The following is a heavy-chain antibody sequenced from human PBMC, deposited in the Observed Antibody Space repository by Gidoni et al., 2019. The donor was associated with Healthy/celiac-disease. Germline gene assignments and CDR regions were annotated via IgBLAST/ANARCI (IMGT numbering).Heavy chain of an antibody. Sequence: VQLVESVGGVVQPGRSLSLSCAASGFTFRSYGIHWVRQASGKGLEWVAVIWYDGSNKNYADSVKGRFTISRDNSKNTLYLQMNSLRAEDTAVYYCARDSGSYYYYYYMDVWGKGTTVTVAS. D-gene: IGHD1-26*01. CDR2: IWYDGSNK. CDR3: ARDSGSYYYYYYMDV. CDR1: GFTFRSYG. V-gene: IGHV3-33*01. J-gene: IGHJ6*03.